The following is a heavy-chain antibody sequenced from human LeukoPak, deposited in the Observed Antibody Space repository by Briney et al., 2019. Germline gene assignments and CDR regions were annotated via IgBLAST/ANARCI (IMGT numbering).Heavy chain of an antibody. CDR3: ANRIAAVGIGYYFDY. V-gene: IGHV3-23*01. J-gene: IGHJ4*02. Sequence: PGGSLRLSCAASGFTFSSYAMSWVRQAPGKGLEWVSVLSGSGGIRYYADSVKGRFTISRDNSKNTLYLQMNSLRAEDTAVYYCANRIAAVGIGYYFDYWGQGTLVTVSS. D-gene: IGHD6-13*01. CDR2: LSGSGGIR. CDR1: GFTFSSYA.